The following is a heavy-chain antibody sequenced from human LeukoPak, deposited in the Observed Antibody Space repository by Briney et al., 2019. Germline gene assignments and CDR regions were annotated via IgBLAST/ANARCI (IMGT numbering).Heavy chain of an antibody. D-gene: IGHD2-2*01. CDR2: ISYDGSNK. V-gene: IGHV3-30-3*01. CDR1: GFTFSGYW. Sequence: GGSLRLSCAASGFTFSGYWMTWVRQAPGKGLEWVAVISYDGSNKYYADSVKGRFTISRDNSKNTLYLQMNSLRAEDTAVYYCARDRSQLLSFDYWGQGTLVTVSS. CDR3: ARDRSQLLSFDY. J-gene: IGHJ4*02.